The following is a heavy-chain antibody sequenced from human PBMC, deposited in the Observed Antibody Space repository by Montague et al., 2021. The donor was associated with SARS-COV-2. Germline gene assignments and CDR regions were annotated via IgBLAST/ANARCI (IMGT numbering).Heavy chain of an antibody. Sequence: SETLSLTCTVSGGSISSYYWNWIRQPPGKGLEWIGYIYSSRSTNYYPSLKSRVTISVDTSKNQFSLKLSSVTAADTAVYYCARAVGYGDPFDYWGQGTLVTVSS. CDR2: IYSSRST. V-gene: IGHV4-59*01. CDR3: ARAVGYGDPFDY. J-gene: IGHJ4*02. D-gene: IGHD4-17*01. CDR1: GGSISSYY.